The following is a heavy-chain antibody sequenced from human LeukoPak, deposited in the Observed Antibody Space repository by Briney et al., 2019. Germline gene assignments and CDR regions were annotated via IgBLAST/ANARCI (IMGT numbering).Heavy chain of an antibody. V-gene: IGHV3-11*04. CDR2: ISSSGSTI. CDR1: GFTFSDYY. Sequence: GGSLRLSCAASGFTFSDYYMSWIRQAPGKGLEWVSYISSSGSTIYYADSVKGRFTISRDNSKNTLYLQMNSLRAEDTAVYYCARDLSYYDSPESNPPGDYWGQGTLVTVSS. J-gene: IGHJ4*02. CDR3: ARDLSYYDSPESNPPGDY. D-gene: IGHD3-22*01.